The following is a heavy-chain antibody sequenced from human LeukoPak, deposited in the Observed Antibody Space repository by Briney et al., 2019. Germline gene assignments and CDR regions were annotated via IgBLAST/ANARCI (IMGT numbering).Heavy chain of an antibody. CDR2: IKQDGSEI. J-gene: IGHJ4*02. CDR1: RFTFSSYW. Sequence: PGGSLRLSCAASRFTFSSYWMSWVRQAPGKGLEWVANIKQDGSEIHYVDSVRGRFTISRDNAQNSLYLQMNSLRVEDTAVYYCARDTRGIFDYWGQGTLVTVSS. CDR3: ARDTRGIFDY. D-gene: IGHD3-10*01. V-gene: IGHV3-7*01.